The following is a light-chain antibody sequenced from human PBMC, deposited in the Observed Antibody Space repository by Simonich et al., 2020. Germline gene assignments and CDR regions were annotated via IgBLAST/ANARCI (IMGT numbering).Light chain of an antibody. V-gene: IGKV1-39*01. J-gene: IGKJ1*01. CDR3: QQSYSTPWT. Sequence: DIQMTQSPSSLSASVGDRVTLTCRASQSISSYLNWYQQKPGKAPKPLIYAASSLQSGVPSRFSGSGSGTDFTLTISRLQPEDFATYYCQQSYSTPWTFGQGTKVEIK. CDR2: AAS. CDR1: QSISSY.